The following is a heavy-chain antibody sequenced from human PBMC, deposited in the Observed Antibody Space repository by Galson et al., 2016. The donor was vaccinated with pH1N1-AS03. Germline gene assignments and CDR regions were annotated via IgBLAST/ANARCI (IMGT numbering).Heavy chain of an antibody. J-gene: IGHJ6*02. CDR2: IGKGGGII. Sequence: SLRLSCAAPGFTFSSYRMNWVRHAPGKGLEWVSYIGKGGGIIYYADSVRGRFTISRDDVNNSLYLQMHSLRDEDTAVYYCAREYNGHDPRYLYGMDVWGQGTTVIVSS. D-gene: IGHD5-12*01. CDR3: AREYNGHDPRYLYGMDV. CDR1: GFTFSSYR. V-gene: IGHV3-48*02.